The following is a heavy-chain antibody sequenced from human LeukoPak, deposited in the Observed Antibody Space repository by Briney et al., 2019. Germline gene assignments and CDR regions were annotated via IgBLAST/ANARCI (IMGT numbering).Heavy chain of an antibody. Sequence: NTSETLSLTCTVSGASINNYYCSWIRQPPGKGLEWIGRVYTSVSTNYSPSLKSRLTISVDTSKNQFSLHLSSVTAADTAVYYCALIPLTGDPTSYFDYWGQGTLVTVSS. CDR2: VYTSVST. V-gene: IGHV4-59*03. CDR1: GASINNYY. CDR3: ALIPLTGDPTSYFDY. J-gene: IGHJ4*02. D-gene: IGHD7-27*01.